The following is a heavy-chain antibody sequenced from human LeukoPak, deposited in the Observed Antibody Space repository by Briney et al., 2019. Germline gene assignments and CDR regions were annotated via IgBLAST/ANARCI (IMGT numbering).Heavy chain of an antibody. V-gene: IGHV4-4*07. CDR1: GGSISSYY. CDR3: ARHGRRGDYSPGKIDY. J-gene: IGHJ4*02. CDR2: IYTSGST. Sequence: PSETLSLTCTVSGGSISSYYWSWIRQPAGKGLEWIGRIYTSGSTNYNPSLKSRVTMSVDTSKNQFSLKLSSVTAADTAVYYCARHGRRGDYSPGKIDYWGQGTLVTVSS. D-gene: IGHD4-17*01.